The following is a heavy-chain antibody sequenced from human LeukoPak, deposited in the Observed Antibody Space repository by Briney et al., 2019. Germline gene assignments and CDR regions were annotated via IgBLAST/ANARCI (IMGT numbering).Heavy chain of an antibody. CDR1: GGSISSHY. CDR3: ARVANVGY. CDR2: IYYTGST. V-gene: IGHV4-59*11. D-gene: IGHD1-26*01. J-gene: IGHJ4*02. Sequence: PSETLSLTCTVSGGSISSHYWSWIRQPPGKGLEWIGFIYYTGSTNYNPSLKSRVTMSVDTSKNQFSLKLSSVTAADTAVYYCARVANVGYWDQGTLVTVSS.